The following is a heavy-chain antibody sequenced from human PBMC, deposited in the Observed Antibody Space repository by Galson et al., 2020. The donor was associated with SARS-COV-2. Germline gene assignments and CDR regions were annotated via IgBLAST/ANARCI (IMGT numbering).Heavy chain of an antibody. CDR2: IYYSGST. Sequence: SETLSLTCTVSGGSISSSSYYWGWIRQPPGKGLEWIGSIYYSGSTYYNPSLKSRVTISVDTSKNQFSLKLSSVTAADTAVYYCARDFLAMIVVDAFDIWGQGTMVTVSS. CDR3: ARDFLAMIVVDAFDI. D-gene: IGHD3-22*01. V-gene: IGHV4-39*07. CDR1: GGSISSSSYY. J-gene: IGHJ3*02.